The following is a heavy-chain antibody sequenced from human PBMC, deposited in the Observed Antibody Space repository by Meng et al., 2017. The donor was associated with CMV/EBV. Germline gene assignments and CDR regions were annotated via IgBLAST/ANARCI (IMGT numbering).Heavy chain of an antibody. Sequence: SGFTFSSYSMNWVRQAPGKGLEWVSSISSSSIYIDYADSVKGRFTISRDNAKNSLYLQMNSLRAEDTAVYYCARVRKWELLHRGYFDYWGQGTLVTVSS. D-gene: IGHD1-26*01. J-gene: IGHJ4*02. CDR2: ISSSSIYI. CDR1: GFTFSSYS. V-gene: IGHV3-21*01. CDR3: ARVRKWELLHRGYFDY.